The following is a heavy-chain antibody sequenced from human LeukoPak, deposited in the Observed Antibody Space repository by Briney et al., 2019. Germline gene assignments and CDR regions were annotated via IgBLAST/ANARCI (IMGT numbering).Heavy chain of an antibody. CDR1: GYTFTTYA. CDR3: ARDRYGDGFAHLDY. Sequence: ASVKVSCKASGYTFTTYAIHWVRQAPGQGLEWMGWITPGGGTNYPQKFQGRVATTWDTSITTAYMDLSRLTSDDTAVYYCARDRYGDGFAHLDYWGQGALVTVSS. V-gene: IGHV1-2*02. D-gene: IGHD5-24*01. J-gene: IGHJ4*02. CDR2: ITPGGGT.